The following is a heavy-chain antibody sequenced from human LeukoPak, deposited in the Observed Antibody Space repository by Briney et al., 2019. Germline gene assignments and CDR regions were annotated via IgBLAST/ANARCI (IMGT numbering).Heavy chain of an antibody. Sequence: PGGSLRLSCAASGFTVSSNYMSWVRQAPGKGLEWVSVIYSGGSTDYADSVKGRFTISRDTSKNTLYLQMNSLRVEDTAVYYCARSSHYDILTGYPEEDAFDIWGQGTMVTVSS. CDR2: IYSGGST. D-gene: IGHD3-9*01. CDR1: GFTVSSNY. J-gene: IGHJ3*02. V-gene: IGHV3-53*01. CDR3: ARSSHYDILTGYPEEDAFDI.